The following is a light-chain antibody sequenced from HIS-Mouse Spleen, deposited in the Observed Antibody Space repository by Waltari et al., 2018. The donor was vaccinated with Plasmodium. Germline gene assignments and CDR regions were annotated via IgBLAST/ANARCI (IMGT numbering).Light chain of an antibody. Sequence: QSALTQPSSVSGSPGQSVPIPCTGTSSDVGGYNYVSWYQQHPGQAPKLMIYDVSKRPSGVPDRFSGSKSGNTASLTISGLQAEDEADYYCCSYAGSYTYVFGTGTKVTVL. CDR3: CSYAGSYTYV. J-gene: IGLJ1*01. V-gene: IGLV2-11*01. CDR1: SSDVGGYNY. CDR2: DVS.